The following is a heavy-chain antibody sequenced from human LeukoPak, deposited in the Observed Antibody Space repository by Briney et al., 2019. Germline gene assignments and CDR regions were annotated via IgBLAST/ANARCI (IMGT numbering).Heavy chain of an antibody. D-gene: IGHD2-2*01. CDR1: GFTFSSYA. CDR3: ARRYCSRTSCSLDY. CDR2: ISYDGSNK. J-gene: IGHJ4*02. Sequence: GGSLRLSCAASGFTFSSYAMHWVRQAPGKGLEWVAVISYDGSNKYYADSVKGRFTISRDNSKNTLYLQMNSLRAEDTAVYYCARRYCSRTSCSLDYWGQGTLVTVSS. V-gene: IGHV3-30-3*01.